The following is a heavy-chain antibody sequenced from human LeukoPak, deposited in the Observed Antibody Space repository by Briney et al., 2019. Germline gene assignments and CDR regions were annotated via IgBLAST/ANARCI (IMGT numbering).Heavy chain of an antibody. V-gene: IGHV4-39*01. CDR3: ARQASDYMDY. J-gene: IGHJ4*02. CDR1: GGSISSSSYH. CDR2: IYYSGST. Sequence: SETLSLTCTVSGGSISSSSYHWGWIRQPPGKGLEWIGSIYYSGSTYYNPSLKSRVTISVDTSKNQFSLKLSSVTAADTAVYYCARQASDYMDYWGQGTLVTVSS. D-gene: IGHD1-26*01.